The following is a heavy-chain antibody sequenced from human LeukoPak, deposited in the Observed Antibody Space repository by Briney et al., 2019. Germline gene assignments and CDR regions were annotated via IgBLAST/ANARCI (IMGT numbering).Heavy chain of an antibody. CDR1: GFTFDDYA. J-gene: IGHJ3*02. CDR3: AKDKGDADAFDI. CDR2: ISWNSGSI. Sequence: PGGSLRLSCAASGFTFDDYAMHWVRQAPGEGLEWVSGISWNSGSIGYADSVKGRFTISRDNAKNSLYLQMDSLRAEDTALYYCAKDKGDADAFDIWGQGTMVTVSS. D-gene: IGHD2-2*01. V-gene: IGHV3-9*01.